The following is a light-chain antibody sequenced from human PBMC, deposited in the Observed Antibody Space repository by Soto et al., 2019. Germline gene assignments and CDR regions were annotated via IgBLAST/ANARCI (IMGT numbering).Light chain of an antibody. CDR2: DVS. Sequence: QSVLTQSASVSGSPGQSITISCTGTSSDVGGYNYVSWYQQHSGKAPKLMIYDVSNRPSGASNRFSGSKSGNTASLTISGLQAEDEADYYCGSYASSSTLYVFGTGTKVTVL. CDR1: SSDVGGYNY. CDR3: GSYASSSTLYV. J-gene: IGLJ1*01. V-gene: IGLV2-14*01.